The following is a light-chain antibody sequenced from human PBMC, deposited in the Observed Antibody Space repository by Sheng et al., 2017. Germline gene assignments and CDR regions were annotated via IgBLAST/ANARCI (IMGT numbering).Light chain of an antibody. V-gene: IGKV3-11*01. CDR2: DAS. CDR3: QQRTNWPLT. CDR1: QSVSSY. J-gene: IGKJ4*01. Sequence: EIVLTQSPPTLSLSPGERATLSCWASQSVSSYLAWYQQKPGQAPRLLIYDASNRAPGIPARFSGSGSGTDFTLTISSLEPEDFAVYYCQQRTNWPLTFGGGTKVEIK.